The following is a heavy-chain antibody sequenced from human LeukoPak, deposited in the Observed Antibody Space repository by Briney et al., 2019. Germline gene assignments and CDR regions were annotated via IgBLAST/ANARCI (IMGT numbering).Heavy chain of an antibody. Sequence: GRSLRLSCAASGFTFDDYAMHWVRQAPGKGLEWVSGISWNSGSIGYADSVKGRFTISRDNAKNSLYLQMNSLRAEDTALYYCAKGAGGVDYWGQGTLVTVSS. D-gene: IGHD4-23*01. J-gene: IGHJ4*02. CDR3: AKGAGGVDY. CDR2: ISWNSGSI. V-gene: IGHV3-9*01. CDR1: GFTFDDYA.